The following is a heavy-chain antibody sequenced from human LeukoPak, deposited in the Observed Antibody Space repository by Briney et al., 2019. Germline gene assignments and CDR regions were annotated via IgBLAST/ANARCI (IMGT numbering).Heavy chain of an antibody. CDR1: GYSISGGYY. V-gene: IGHV4-38-2*02. J-gene: IGHJ5*02. CDR2: IYHSGST. CDR3: ARGLRGDHDP. D-gene: IGHD3-3*01. Sequence: PSETLSLTCTVSGYSISGGYYWGWIRQPPGKGLEWIGSIYHSGSTYYNPSLKSRVTISVDTSKNQFSLKLSSVTAADTAVYYCARGLRGDHDPWGQGTLVTVSS.